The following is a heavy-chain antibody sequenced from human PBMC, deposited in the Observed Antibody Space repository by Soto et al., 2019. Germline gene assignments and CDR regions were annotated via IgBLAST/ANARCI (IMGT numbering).Heavy chain of an antibody. CDR2: ISSSSSYI. CDR1: GFTFSSYS. D-gene: IGHD2-2*02. Sequence: GGSLRLSCAASGFTFSSYSMNWVRQAPGKGLEWVSSISSSSSYIYYADSVKGRFTISRDNAKNSLYLQMNSLRAEDTAVYYCASGIGDIVVVPAAIPSPYYYCGMDVWGQGTTVTVSS. V-gene: IGHV3-21*01. CDR3: ASGIGDIVVVPAAIPSPYYYCGMDV. J-gene: IGHJ6*02.